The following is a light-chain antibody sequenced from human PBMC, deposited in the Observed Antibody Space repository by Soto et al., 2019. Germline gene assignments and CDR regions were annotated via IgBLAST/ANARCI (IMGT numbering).Light chain of an antibody. CDR1: SSDVGSYNL. CDR2: EGS. CDR3: CSYAGSSTFV. Sequence: QSALTQPASGSGSPGQSITISCTGTSSDVGSYNLVSWYQQHPGKAPKLMIYEGSKRPSGVSNRFSGYKSGNTASLTISGLQAEDEADYYCCSYAGSSTFVFGTGTKVTVL. J-gene: IGLJ1*01. V-gene: IGLV2-23*01.